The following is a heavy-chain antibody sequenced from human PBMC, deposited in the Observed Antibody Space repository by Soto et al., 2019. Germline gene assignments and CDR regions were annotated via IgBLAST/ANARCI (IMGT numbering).Heavy chain of an antibody. J-gene: IGHJ2*01. CDR3: ARGGSLSWYFDL. CDR1: GFTFSSYW. D-gene: IGHD1-26*01. V-gene: IGHV3-74*01. Sequence: EVQLVESGGGLVQPGGSLRLSCAASGFTFSSYWMHWVRQAPGKGLVWVSRINSDGSSTSYADSVKGRFTISRDNAKNTLYMQMNSLRAEDTAVYYCARGGSLSWYFDLWGRGTLVTVSS. CDR2: INSDGSST.